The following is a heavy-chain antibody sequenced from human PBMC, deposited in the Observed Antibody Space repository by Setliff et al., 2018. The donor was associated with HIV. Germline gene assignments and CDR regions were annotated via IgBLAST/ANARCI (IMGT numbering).Heavy chain of an antibody. V-gene: IGHV4-4*07. CDR1: GGSVSNYY. Sequence: PSETLSLTCTVSGGSVSNYYWTWIRQSAGKGLEWIGHINTSGSTKYNPSLKSRLTMSVDSSGNQFSLTLTSVTAADTAVYYCARDPNTGWYHLDFWGPGALVTVSS. J-gene: IGHJ4*02. CDR3: ARDPNTGWYHLDF. CDR2: INTSGST. D-gene: IGHD6-19*01.